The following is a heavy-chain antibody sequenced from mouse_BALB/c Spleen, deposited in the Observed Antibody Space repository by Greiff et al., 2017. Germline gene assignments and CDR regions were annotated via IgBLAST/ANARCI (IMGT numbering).Heavy chain of an antibody. V-gene: IGHV8-8*01. CDR1: GFTFSSFAMH. J-gene: IGHJ4*01. CDR3: ALDGYYGAMDY. CDR2: IWWNDDK. D-gene: IGHD2-3*01. Sequence: ESGGGLVQPGGSRKLSCAASGFTFSSFAMHWVRQAPEKGLEWLAHIWWNDDKYYNPALKSRLTISKDTSNNQVFLKIASVVTADTATYYCALDGYYGAMDYWGQGTSVTVSS.